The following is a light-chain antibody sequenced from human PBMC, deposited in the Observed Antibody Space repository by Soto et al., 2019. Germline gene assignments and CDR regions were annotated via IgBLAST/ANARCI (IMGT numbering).Light chain of an antibody. Sequence: EIVLTQSPGTLSLSPGERATLSCRASESVRSRYLAWYQQKPGQAPRLLIYGASSRATGIPDRFSGSGSGTDFTLTISRLEPGDFAVYYCQQYGSSPLTFGGGTKVEI. CDR1: ESVRSRY. J-gene: IGKJ4*01. CDR3: QQYGSSPLT. CDR2: GAS. V-gene: IGKV3-20*01.